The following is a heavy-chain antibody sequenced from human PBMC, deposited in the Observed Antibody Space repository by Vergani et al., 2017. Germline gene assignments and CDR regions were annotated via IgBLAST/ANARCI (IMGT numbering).Heavy chain of an antibody. CDR3: TRNNYDILTGYYTDYYYYYMDV. V-gene: IGHV4-59*01. D-gene: IGHD3-9*01. J-gene: IGHJ6*03. Sequence: QVQLQESGPGLVKPSETLSLTCTVSGGSISSYYWSWIRQPPGKGLEWIGYIYYSGSTNYNPSLKSRVTISVDTSKNQFSLKLSSVTATDTAVYYYTRNNYDILTGYYTDYYYYYMDVWGKETTVTVSS. CDR2: IYYSGST. CDR1: GGSISSYY.